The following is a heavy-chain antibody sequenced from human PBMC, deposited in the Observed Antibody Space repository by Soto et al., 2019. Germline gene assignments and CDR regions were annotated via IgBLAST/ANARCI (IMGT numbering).Heavy chain of an antibody. V-gene: IGHV4-39*01. Sequence: PSETLSLTCTVSGGSISSSSYYWGWIRQPPGKGLEWIGSIYYSGSTYYNPSLKSRVTISVDTSKNQFSLKLSSVTAADTAVYYCARHRFAGYNWNFEFGYWGQGTLVTVSS. J-gene: IGHJ4*02. CDR3: ARHRFAGYNWNFEFGY. D-gene: IGHD1-7*01. CDR1: GGSISSSSYY. CDR2: IYYSGST.